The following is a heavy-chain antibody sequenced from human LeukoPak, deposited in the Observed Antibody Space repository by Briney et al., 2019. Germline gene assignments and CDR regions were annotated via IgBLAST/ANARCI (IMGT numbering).Heavy chain of an antibody. J-gene: IGHJ4*02. CDR2: ISVYNGKT. V-gene: IGHV1-18*04. D-gene: IGHD5-24*01. Sequence: ASVKVSCKASGYTFANYYMHWVRQAPGQGLEWMGWISVYNGKTNFVQKLQGRVTMTTDTSTSTAYMELRSLRSDDTAVYYCARGAGDGYNYDFDYWGQGTLVTVSS. CDR3: ARGAGDGYNYDFDY. CDR1: GYTFANYY.